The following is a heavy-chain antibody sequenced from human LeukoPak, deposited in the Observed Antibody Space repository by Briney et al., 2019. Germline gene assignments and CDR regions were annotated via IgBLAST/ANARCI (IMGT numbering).Heavy chain of an antibody. J-gene: IGHJ5*02. V-gene: IGHV4-39*01. CDR3: ARGGGLVPGTWFDP. Sequence: SETLSLTCTVSGGSISSSSYYWGWIRQPPGKGLEWIGSIYYSGSTYYNPSLKSRVTISVDTSKNQFSLKLSSVTVADTAVYYCARGGGLVPGTWFDPWGQGTLVTVSS. CDR2: IYYSGST. CDR1: GGSISSSSYY. D-gene: IGHD6-19*01.